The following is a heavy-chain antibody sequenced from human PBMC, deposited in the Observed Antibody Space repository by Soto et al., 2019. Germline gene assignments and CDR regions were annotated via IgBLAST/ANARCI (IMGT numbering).Heavy chain of an antibody. D-gene: IGHD6-19*01. Sequence: SGPTLVNPTQTLTLTCTFSGFSLSTSGVGVAWIRQPPGGALEWLALIYWDDDKRYSVSLKNRLTITKDTSKNQVVLTMTNVDPVDTATYYCAHTPPDKWRVVFDYWGQGTPVTVSS. CDR3: AHTPPDKWRVVFDY. J-gene: IGHJ4*02. CDR2: IYWDDDK. V-gene: IGHV2-5*02. CDR1: GFSLSTSGVG.